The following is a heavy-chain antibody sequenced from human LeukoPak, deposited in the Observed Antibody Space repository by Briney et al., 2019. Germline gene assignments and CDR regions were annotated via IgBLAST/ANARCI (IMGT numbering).Heavy chain of an antibody. CDR3: ARARTKYSSSSKGSNWFDP. J-gene: IGHJ5*02. Sequence: PSETLSLTCAVYGGSFSGYYWSWIRQPPGKGLEWIGEINHSGSTNYNPSLKSRVTISVDTSKNQFSLKLSSVTAADTAVYYCARARTKYSSSSKGSNWFDPWGQGTLVTVSS. D-gene: IGHD6-6*01. CDR1: GGSFSGYY. CDR2: INHSGST. V-gene: IGHV4-34*01.